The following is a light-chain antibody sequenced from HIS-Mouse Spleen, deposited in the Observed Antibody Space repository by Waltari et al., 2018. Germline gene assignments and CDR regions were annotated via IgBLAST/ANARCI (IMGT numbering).Light chain of an antibody. J-gene: IGKJ2*01. CDR1: QSVSSSY. CDR3: QQYGSSPPYT. CDR2: GAS. Sequence: EIVLTQSPGTLSLSPGERATLPCRASQSVSSSYLAWYQQKPGQAPRLLSHGASSRATGIPDRFSGSGSGTDFTLTISRLEPEDFAVYYCQQYGSSPPYTFGQGTKLEIK. V-gene: IGKV3-20*01.